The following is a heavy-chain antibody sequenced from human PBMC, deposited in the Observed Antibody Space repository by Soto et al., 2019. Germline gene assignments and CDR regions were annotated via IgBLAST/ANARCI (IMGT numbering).Heavy chain of an antibody. CDR3: AHRPSYCSGGSSYSGFDY. CDR1: GFSLSTSGVA. J-gene: IGHJ4*02. D-gene: IGHD2-15*01. V-gene: IGHV2-5*02. CDR2: IYWVDDK. Sequence: QITLKESGPTLVKPTQTLTLTCTFSGFSLSTSGVAMGRIRQPPGEALEWLALIYWVDDKRYSPCLKNRLTITRDTSKYQVVLTMTNMDPVDTATYYCAHRPSYCSGGSSYSGFDYGGQGTLVTVSS.